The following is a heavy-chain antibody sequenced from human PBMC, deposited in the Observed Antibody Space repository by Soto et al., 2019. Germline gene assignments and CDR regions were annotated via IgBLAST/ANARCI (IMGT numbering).Heavy chain of an antibody. CDR1: GFTFSSYG. D-gene: IGHD3-22*01. CDR2: ISYDGSNK. V-gene: IGHV3-30*18. J-gene: IGHJ4*02. CDR3: AKVGDYYDSSGYPGY. Sequence: QVQLVESGGGVVQPGRSLRLSCAASGFTFSSYGMHWVRQAPGKGLEWVAVISYDGSNKYYADSVKGRFTISRDNSKNKLYLQMNSLRAEDTAVYYCAKVGDYYDSSGYPGYWGQGTLVTVSS.